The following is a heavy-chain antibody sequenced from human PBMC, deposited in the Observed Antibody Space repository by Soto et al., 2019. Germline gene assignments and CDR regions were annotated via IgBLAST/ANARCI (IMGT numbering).Heavy chain of an antibody. V-gene: IGHV4-30-4*01. J-gene: IGHJ3*02. CDR1: GGSISSGDYY. Sequence: QVQLQESGPGLVKPSQTLSLTCTVSGGSISSGDYYWSWIRQPPGKGLEWIGYIYYSGSTYYNPSHKVRITITVDTSKNQFSLKLSSVTAADTAVYYCAFGYDSSGFDALDIWGQGTMVTVSS. CDR2: IYYSGST. D-gene: IGHD3-22*01. CDR3: AFGYDSSGFDALDI.